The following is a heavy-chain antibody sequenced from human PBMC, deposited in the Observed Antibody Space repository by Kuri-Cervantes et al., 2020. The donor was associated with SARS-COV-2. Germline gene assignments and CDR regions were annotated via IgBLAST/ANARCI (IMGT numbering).Heavy chain of an antibody. CDR3: ARDRLDFHSSGHFDH. J-gene: IGHJ4*02. Sequence: GGSLRLSCVASGFTLSNYAMHWVRQAPGEGLEWVAGISFDGSHKFYADSVTGRFTISRDNSQNTLFLQVDSLRAEDTAIYYCARDRLDFHSSGHFDHWGRGTLVTVSS. V-gene: IGHV3-30*04. CDR1: GFTLSNYA. D-gene: IGHD3-22*01. CDR2: ISFDGSHK.